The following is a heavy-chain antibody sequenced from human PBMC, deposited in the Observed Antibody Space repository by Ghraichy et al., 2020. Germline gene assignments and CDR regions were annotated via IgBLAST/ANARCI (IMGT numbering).Heavy chain of an antibody. CDR2: ISGDGADT. V-gene: IGHV3-43*02. CDR3: AKGLRTTYYFSFDF. J-gene: IGHJ5*01. D-gene: IGHD1-1*01. Sequence: GESLNISCAASGFTFNAYTMHWVRQAPGKGLEWVSIISGDGADTDYVDSVKGRFTISRDNSKDSLYLQMNSLRIEDTAFYYCAKGLRTTYYFSFDFWGQGTLVTVSS. CDR1: GFTFNAYT.